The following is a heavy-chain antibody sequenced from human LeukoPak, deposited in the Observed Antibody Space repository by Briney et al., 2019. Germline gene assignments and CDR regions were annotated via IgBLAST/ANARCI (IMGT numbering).Heavy chain of an antibody. CDR3: ARGVDILTGYYRTYYFDY. CDR2: IKQDGSEK. V-gene: IGHV3-7*01. D-gene: IGHD3-9*01. J-gene: IGHJ4*02. Sequence: PGGSLRLSCAASGFTFSSYWMSWVRQAPGKGLEWVANIKQDGSEKYYVDSVKGRFTISRDNAKNSLYLQMNSLRAEDTAVYYCARGVDILTGYYRTYYFDYWGQGTLVTVSS. CDR1: GFTFSSYW.